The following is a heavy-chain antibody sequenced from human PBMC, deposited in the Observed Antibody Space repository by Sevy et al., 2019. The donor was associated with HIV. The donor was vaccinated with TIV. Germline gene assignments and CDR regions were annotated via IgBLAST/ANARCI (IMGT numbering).Heavy chain of an antibody. J-gene: IGHJ4*02. V-gene: IGHV4-34*01. CDR1: GGSFSGYY. CDR3: STRLIVLVAAIGERYFDY. Sequence: SESLSLTCAVYGGSFSGYYWSWIRQPPGKGLEWFGEINHSGSTNYNPSLKSRVTISVDTSKNQCPLKLSSVTAADTAVNYCSTRLIVLVAAIGERYFDYWGQGTLVTVSS. CDR2: INHSGST. D-gene: IGHD2-15*01.